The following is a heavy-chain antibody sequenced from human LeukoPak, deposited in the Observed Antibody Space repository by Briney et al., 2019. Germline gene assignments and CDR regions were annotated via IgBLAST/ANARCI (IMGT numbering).Heavy chain of an antibody. V-gene: IGHV3-7*01. Sequence: PGGSLRLSCEVSDFAFSNFWMTWVRQAPGKGLEWVANIRQDGSEKYYVDSVKGRFTISRDNAKNSLYLQMNSLRAEDTAVYYCARERKSGWLARTYNFDFRGQGTLVTVSS. D-gene: IGHD6-19*01. CDR1: DFAFSNFW. CDR2: IRQDGSEK. J-gene: IGHJ4*02. CDR3: ARERKSGWLARTYNFDF.